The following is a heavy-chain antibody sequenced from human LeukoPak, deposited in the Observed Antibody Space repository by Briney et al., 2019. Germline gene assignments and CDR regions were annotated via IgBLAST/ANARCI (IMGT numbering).Heavy chain of an antibody. CDR2: MYTSGST. CDR3: ATDGMVRGPDAWFDS. J-gene: IGHJ5*01. D-gene: IGHD3-10*01. CDR1: GGSISSGSYY. V-gene: IGHV4-61*02. Sequence: SQTLSLTCTVSGGSISSGSYYWNWIRQPAGKGLEWIGRMYTSGSTNYNPSLKSRATISLDTSKNQFSLKLSSVTAADTAVYYCATDGMVRGPDAWFDSWGQGTLVTVSS.